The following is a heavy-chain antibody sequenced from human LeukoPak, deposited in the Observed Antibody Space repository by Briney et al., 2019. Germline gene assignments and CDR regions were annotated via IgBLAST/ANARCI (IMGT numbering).Heavy chain of an antibody. D-gene: IGHD1-26*01. CDR2: IKKDGSET. Sequence: GGSLRLSCETSGFTFSSYWMTWVRQPPGKGLEWVANIKKDGSETYYVDSVKGRFTISRDNAKNSLFLQLNSLRAEDTAVYYCARDPYSGTYSDYYYYYMDVWGKGTTVTVSS. J-gene: IGHJ6*03. CDR3: ARDPYSGTYSDYYYYYMDV. CDR1: GFTFSSYW. V-gene: IGHV3-7*01.